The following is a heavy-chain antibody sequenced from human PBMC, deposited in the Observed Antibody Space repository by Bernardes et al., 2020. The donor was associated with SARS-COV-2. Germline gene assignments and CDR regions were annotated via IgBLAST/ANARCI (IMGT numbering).Heavy chain of an antibody. CDR1: GFTFDDYA. J-gene: IGHJ4*02. CDR3: AKEAGDGSGDY. CDR2: ISWNSGSI. D-gene: IGHD2-21*02. V-gene: IGHV3-9*01. Sequence: GGSLRLSCAASGFTFDDYAMHWVRQAPGKGLEWVSGISWNSGSIGYADSVKGRFTISRDNAKNSLYLQMNSLRAEDTALYYCAKEAGDGSGDYWGQGTLVTVSS.